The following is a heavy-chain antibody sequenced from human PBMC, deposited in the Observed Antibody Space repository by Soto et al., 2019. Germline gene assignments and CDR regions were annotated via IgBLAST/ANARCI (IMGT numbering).Heavy chain of an antibody. CDR3: ASTGYSSGWYVLGAFDI. CDR1: GFTFSDYY. CDR2: ISSSGSTI. J-gene: IGHJ3*02. V-gene: IGHV3-11*01. Sequence: GGSLRLSCAASGFTFSDYYMSWIRQAPGKGLEWVSYISSSGSTIYYADSVKGRFTISRDNAKNSLYLQMNSLRAEDTAVYYCASTGYSSGWYVLGAFDIWGQGTMVTVSS. D-gene: IGHD6-19*01.